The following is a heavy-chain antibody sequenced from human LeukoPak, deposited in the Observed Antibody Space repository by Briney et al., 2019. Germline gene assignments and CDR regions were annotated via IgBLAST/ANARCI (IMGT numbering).Heavy chain of an antibody. Sequence: ASVKVSCKASGGTFSSYAISWVRQAPGQGLEWMGGIIPIFGTANYAQKFQGRVTITADESTSTAYMELSSLRSEDTAVYYCAIGYSSGWDFDYWGQGTLVTVPS. D-gene: IGHD6-19*01. CDR2: IIPIFGTA. CDR1: GGTFSSYA. CDR3: AIGYSSGWDFDY. V-gene: IGHV1-69*01. J-gene: IGHJ4*02.